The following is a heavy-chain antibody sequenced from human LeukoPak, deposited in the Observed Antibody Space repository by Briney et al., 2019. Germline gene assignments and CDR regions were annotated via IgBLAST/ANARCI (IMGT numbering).Heavy chain of an antibody. CDR1: GFTFSYYW. D-gene: IGHD4-17*01. CDR2: IKQDGSDK. CDR3: ARIPHPDYADAQ. Sequence: GGSLRLSCAASGFTFSYYWMSWVRQAPGKGLEWVASIKQDGSDKNYVDSVKGRFTISRDNAKNSLSLQMNSLRAEDTAVYFCARIPHPDYADAQWGQGTLVTVSS. V-gene: IGHV3-7*01. J-gene: IGHJ4*02.